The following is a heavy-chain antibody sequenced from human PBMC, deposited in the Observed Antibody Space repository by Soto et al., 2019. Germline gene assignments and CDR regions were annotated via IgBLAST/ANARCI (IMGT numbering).Heavy chain of an antibody. J-gene: IGHJ4*02. CDR3: ARHIKSRQYYDFWVFDY. CDR1: GGSISSSSYY. D-gene: IGHD3-3*01. CDR2: IYYSGST. V-gene: IGHV4-39*01. Sequence: QLQLQESGPGLVKPSETLSLTCTVSGGSISSSSYYWVWIRQPPGKGLEWIGSIYYSGSTYYNPSLKSRVTISVDTSKNQFSLKLSSVTAADTAVYYCARHIKSRQYYDFWVFDYWGQGTLVTVSS.